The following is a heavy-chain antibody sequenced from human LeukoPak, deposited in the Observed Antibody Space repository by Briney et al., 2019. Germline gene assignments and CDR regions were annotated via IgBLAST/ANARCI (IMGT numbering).Heavy chain of an antibody. CDR3: ATSGYSSGWGYYYYYGMDV. CDR1: GFTFSSYA. CDR2: ISYDGSNK. J-gene: IGHJ6*02. D-gene: IGHD6-19*01. Sequence: PGGSLRLSCAASGFTFSSYAMHWVRQAPGKGLEWVAAISYDGSNKYYADSVKGRFTISRDNSKNTLYLQMNSLRAEDTAVYYCATSGYSSGWGYYYYYGMDVWGQGTTVTVSS. V-gene: IGHV3-30*04.